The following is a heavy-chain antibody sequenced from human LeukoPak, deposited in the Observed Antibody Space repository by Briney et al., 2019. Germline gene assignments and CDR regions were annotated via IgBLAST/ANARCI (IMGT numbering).Heavy chain of an antibody. J-gene: IGHJ5*02. D-gene: IGHD4-23*01. CDR1: GYTFTSYG. V-gene: IGHV1-18*01. CDR2: ISAYNGNT. CDR3: ARDNSVEDTAWWFDP. Sequence: ASVKVSCKSSGYTFTSYGISWVRQAPGQGLEWMGWISAYNGNTNYAQKLQGRVTMTTDTSTSTAYMELRSLRSDDTAVYYCARDNSVEDTAWWFDPWGQGTLVTVSS.